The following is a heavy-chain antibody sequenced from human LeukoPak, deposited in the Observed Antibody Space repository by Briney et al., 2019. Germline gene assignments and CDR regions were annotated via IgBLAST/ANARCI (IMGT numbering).Heavy chain of an antibody. D-gene: IGHD1-26*01. V-gene: IGHV1-18*01. CDR1: GYTFTIYG. Sequence: GASVKVSCKASGYTFTIYGISWVRQAPGQGLEWMGWISAYNGNTNYAQKLQGRVTMTTDTSTSTAYMELRSLRSDDTAVFYCARISLGAIWGYYYGMDVWGQGTTVTVSS. CDR2: ISAYNGNT. J-gene: IGHJ6*02. CDR3: ARISLGAIWGYYYGMDV.